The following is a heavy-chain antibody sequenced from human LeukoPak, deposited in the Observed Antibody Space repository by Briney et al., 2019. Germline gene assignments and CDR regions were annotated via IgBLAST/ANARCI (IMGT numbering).Heavy chain of an antibody. CDR1: GFTFSGFW. CDR3: ARSSYSSSSSV. D-gene: IGHD6-6*01. J-gene: IGHJ3*01. Sequence: PEGSLRLSCAVSGFTFSGFWMSWSRQAPGKGLEWVASINSDGSEGYYADVVKGRFTISRDNAKNSLYLQINSLSAEDTAVYYCARSSYSSSSSVWGQGTMVTVSS. V-gene: IGHV3-7*03. CDR2: INSDGSEG.